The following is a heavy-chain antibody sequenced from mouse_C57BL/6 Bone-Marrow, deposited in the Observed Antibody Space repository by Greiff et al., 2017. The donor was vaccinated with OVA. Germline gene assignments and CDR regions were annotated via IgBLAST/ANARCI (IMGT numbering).Heavy chain of an antibody. D-gene: IGHD2-3*01. J-gene: IGHJ3*01. CDR1: GYAFSSSW. Sequence: VQLKESGPELVKPGASVKISCKASGYAFSSSWMNWVKQRPGKGLEWIGVINPYNGGTSYNQKFKGKATLTVDKSSSTAYMELNSLTSEDSAVYYCARGDGYTWFAYWGQGTLVTVSA. CDR2: INPYNGGT. V-gene: IGHV1-19*01. CDR3: ARGDGYTWFAY.